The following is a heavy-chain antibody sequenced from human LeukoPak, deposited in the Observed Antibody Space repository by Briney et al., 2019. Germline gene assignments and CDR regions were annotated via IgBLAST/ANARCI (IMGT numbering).Heavy chain of an antibody. CDR2: IYYSGST. D-gene: IGHD1-1*01. Sequence: SETLSLTCTVSGGSISTYYWSWIRQPPGKGLEWIGYIYYSGSTNYNPSLKSRVTISVDTSKTQFSLKLSSVTAVDTAVYYCARAQLNLLVDFGMDVWGQGTTVTVSS. CDR3: ARAQLNLLVDFGMDV. CDR1: GGSISTYY. J-gene: IGHJ6*02. V-gene: IGHV4-59*01.